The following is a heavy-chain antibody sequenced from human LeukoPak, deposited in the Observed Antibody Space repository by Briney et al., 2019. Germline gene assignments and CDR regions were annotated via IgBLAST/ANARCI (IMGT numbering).Heavy chain of an antibody. CDR3: ARGYCSGGSCYSYYYYNYMDV. V-gene: IGHV4-34*01. J-gene: IGHJ6*03. D-gene: IGHD2-15*01. CDR2: IHYSGST. CDR1: GGSFSGYF. Sequence: SETLSLTCAVYGGSFSGYFCIWIRQPPGKGLEWIGSIHYSGSTNYNPSLKSRVTISVDTSKNQFSLKLSSVTAADTAVYYCARGYCSGGSCYSYYYYNYMDVWGKGTTVTVSS.